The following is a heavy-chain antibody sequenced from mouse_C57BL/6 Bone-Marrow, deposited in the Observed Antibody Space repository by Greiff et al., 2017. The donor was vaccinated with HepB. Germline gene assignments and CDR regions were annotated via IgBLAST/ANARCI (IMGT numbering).Heavy chain of an antibody. CDR1: GFSFNTYA. J-gene: IGHJ4*01. CDR2: IRSKSNNYAT. V-gene: IGHV10-1*01. CDR3: VRHRYYYAMDY. Sequence: EVKLVESGGGLVQPKGSLKLSCAAYGFSFNTYAMNWVRQAPGKGLEWVARIRSKSNNYATYYADSVKDRFTISRDDSESMLYLQMNNLKTEDTAMYYCVRHRYYYAMDYWGQGTSVTVSS.